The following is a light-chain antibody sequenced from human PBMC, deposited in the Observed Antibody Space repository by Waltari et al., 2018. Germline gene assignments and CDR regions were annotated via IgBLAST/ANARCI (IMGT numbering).Light chain of an antibody. V-gene: IGLV1-44*01. CDR2: FTD. CDR1: RSNLGSNS. Sequence: QSVLTQPPSASGTPGQRVTISCSGGRSNLGSNSVNWFQQLPGTAPRLFIYFTDQRPSGVPGRFSGSKSGTSASLAISGLQSGDEADYYCASWDASLNGWVFGGGTKLTVL. J-gene: IGLJ3*02. CDR3: ASWDASLNGWV.